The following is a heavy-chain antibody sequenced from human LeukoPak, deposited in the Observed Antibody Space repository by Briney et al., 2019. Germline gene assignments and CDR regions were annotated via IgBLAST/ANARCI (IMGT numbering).Heavy chain of an antibody. Sequence: GGSLRLSCAASGFTFSSYEMNGVRQAPGKGLEWVANIKQDGSEKYYVDSVKGRFTISRDDSKNTAYLQMNSLKTEDTALYYCARVRDSSGWLRSGHYYYYYMDVWGEGTTVTVSS. V-gene: IGHV3-7*03. J-gene: IGHJ6*03. D-gene: IGHD6-19*01. CDR1: GFTFSSYE. CDR3: ARVRDSSGWLRSGHYYYYYMDV. CDR2: IKQDGSEK.